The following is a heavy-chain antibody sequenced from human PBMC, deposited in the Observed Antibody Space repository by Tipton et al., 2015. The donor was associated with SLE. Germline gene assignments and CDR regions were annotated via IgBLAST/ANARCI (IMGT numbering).Heavy chain of an antibody. Sequence: TLSLTCAVYGGSFSGYYWSWIRQPPGKGLEWIGEINHSGSTNYNPSLKSRVTISVDTSKNQFSLKLSSVTAADTAVYYCARGPPFAYWGQGTLVTVSS. CDR2: INHSGST. J-gene: IGHJ4*02. CDR1: GGSFSGYY. CDR3: ARGPPFAY. V-gene: IGHV4-34*01.